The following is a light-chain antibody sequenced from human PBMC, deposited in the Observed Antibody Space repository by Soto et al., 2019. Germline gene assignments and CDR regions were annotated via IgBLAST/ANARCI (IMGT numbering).Light chain of an antibody. CDR3: QQYGSSPPRYT. CDR2: GAS. CDR1: QSVSSSY. V-gene: IGKV3-20*01. J-gene: IGKJ2*01. Sequence: EIVLTQSPGTLSLSPGERATLSCRASQSVSSSYLAWYQQKPGQAPRLLIYGASSSATGIPDRFSGSGSGTYFTLTISRLEPEDFAVYYCQQYGSSPPRYTFGQGTKLEIK.